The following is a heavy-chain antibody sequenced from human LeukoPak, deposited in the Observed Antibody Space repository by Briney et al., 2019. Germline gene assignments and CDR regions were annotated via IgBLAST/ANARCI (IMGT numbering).Heavy chain of an antibody. D-gene: IGHD2-21*02. J-gene: IGHJ3*02. V-gene: IGHV3-20*04. CDR2: INWNGGST. CDR1: GFIFDYYG. Sequence: AGGSLRLSCATSGFIFDYYGMTWVRQTPGKGLEWVSGINWNGGSTGYADSVKGRFTISRDNAKNSLFLQMNSLRAEDTAVYYCASTYVVVTAVHDAFHIWGQGTMVTVSS. CDR3: ASTYVVVTAVHDAFHI.